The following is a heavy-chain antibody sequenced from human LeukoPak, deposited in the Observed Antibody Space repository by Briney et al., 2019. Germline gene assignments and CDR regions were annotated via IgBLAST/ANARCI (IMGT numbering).Heavy chain of an antibody. D-gene: IGHD3-10*01. CDR3: ARGPPGLWVVRGVIEYYFDY. CDR1: GFTFSSYE. V-gene: IGHV3-48*03. CDR2: ISSSGSTI. J-gene: IGHJ4*02. Sequence: PGGSLRLSCAASGFTFSSYEMNWVRQAPGKGLEWVSYISSSGSTIYYADSVKGRFTISRDNAKNSLYLQMNSLRAEDTAVYYCARGPPGLWVVRGVIEYYFDYWGQGTLVTVSS.